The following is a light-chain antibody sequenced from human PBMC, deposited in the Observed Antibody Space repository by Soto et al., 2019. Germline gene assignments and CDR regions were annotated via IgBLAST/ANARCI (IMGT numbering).Light chain of an antibody. V-gene: IGLV1-44*01. J-gene: IGLJ1*01. CDR2: ENN. Sequence: QSVLTQPPSASGTPGQRVSISCSGSSSNIGRDPVNWYQHLPGTAPKLLIYENNQRPSGVPDRFSGSKSGTSASLAISGLQSEDEADYFCAGWDADLRGFVFGTGTKVTV. CDR1: SSNIGRDP. CDR3: AGWDADLRGFV.